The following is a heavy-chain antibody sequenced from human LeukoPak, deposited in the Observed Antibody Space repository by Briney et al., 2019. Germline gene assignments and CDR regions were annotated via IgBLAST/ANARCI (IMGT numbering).Heavy chain of an antibody. J-gene: IGHJ4*02. V-gene: IGHV3-13*04. Sequence: GGSLRLSCAASGFTFSSYDMHWVRQATGKGLEWVSAIGTAGDTYYRDSVKGRFTISRQNARNSFYLQMNSLTVGDTAVYYCARASQGAPPVSYFDYWGQGNLVAVSP. CDR1: GFTFSSYD. CDR3: ARASQGAPPVSYFDY. D-gene: IGHD1-26*01. CDR2: IGTAGDT.